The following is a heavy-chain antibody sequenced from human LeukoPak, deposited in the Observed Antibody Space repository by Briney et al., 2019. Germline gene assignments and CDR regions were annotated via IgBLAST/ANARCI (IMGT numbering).Heavy chain of an antibody. J-gene: IGHJ4*02. CDR2: IYYSGST. V-gene: IGHV4-39*01. Sequence: SETLSLTCTVSGGSIRSTSYYWGWIRQPPGKGLEWIGSIYYSGSTYDNPSLKSRVTISVDTSKNQFSLKLSSVTAADTAVYYCARHKSFDYWGQGTLVTVSS. CDR3: ARHKSFDY. CDR1: GGSIRSTSYY.